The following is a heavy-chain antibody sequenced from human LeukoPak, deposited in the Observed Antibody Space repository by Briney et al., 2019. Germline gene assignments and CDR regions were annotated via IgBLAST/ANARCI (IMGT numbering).Heavy chain of an antibody. CDR1: GGTFISYA. Sequence: ASVKVSFKASGGTFISYAISWVRQAPGQGLEWMGGIIPIFGTANYAQKFQGRVTITADESTSTAYMELSSLRSEDTAVYYCARDHSSIAVAGSFDYWGQGTLVTVSS. CDR3: ARDHSSIAVAGSFDY. CDR2: IIPIFGTA. V-gene: IGHV1-69*13. J-gene: IGHJ4*02. D-gene: IGHD6-19*01.